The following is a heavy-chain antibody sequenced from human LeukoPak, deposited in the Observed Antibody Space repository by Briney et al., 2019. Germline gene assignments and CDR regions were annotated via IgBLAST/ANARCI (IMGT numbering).Heavy chain of an antibody. CDR3: ARERDYYDSSGYYPPGPY. D-gene: IGHD3-22*01. Sequence: SETLSLTCTVSGGSISSGGYYWSWIRQPPGKGLEWIGYIYHSGSTYYNPSLKSRVTISVDRSKNQFSLKLSSVTAADTAVYYCARERDYYDSSGYYPPGPYWGQGTLVTVSS. V-gene: IGHV4-30-2*01. J-gene: IGHJ4*02. CDR1: GGSISSGGYY. CDR2: IYHSGST.